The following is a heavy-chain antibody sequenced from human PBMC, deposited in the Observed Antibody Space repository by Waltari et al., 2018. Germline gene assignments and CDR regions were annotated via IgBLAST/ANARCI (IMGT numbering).Heavy chain of an antibody. Sequence: QVQLVESGGGVVQPGRSLRLSCAASGFTFSSYGMHWVRQAPGKGLEWVAVIWYDGSNKYYADSVKDRFTISRDNSKNTLYLQMNSLRAEDTAVYYCAKGHVDTAMVIDYWGQGTLVTVSS. D-gene: IGHD5-18*01. CDR1: GFTFSSYG. J-gene: IGHJ4*02. CDR2: IWYDGSNK. CDR3: AKGHVDTAMVIDY. V-gene: IGHV3-33*06.